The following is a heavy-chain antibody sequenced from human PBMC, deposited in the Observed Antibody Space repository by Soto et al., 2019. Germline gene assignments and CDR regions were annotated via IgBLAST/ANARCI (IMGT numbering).Heavy chain of an antibody. V-gene: IGHV5-51*01. J-gene: IGHJ6*02. Sequence: PGESLKISCKGSGYSFTSYWIGWVRQMPGKGLEWMGIIYPGDSDTRYSPSFQGQVTISADKSISTAYLQWSSLKASDTAMYYCATRYNNYYYGMDVWGQGTTVTVSS. CDR2: IYPGDSDT. CDR1: GYSFTSYW. CDR3: ATRYNNYYYGMDV. D-gene: IGHD3-16*02.